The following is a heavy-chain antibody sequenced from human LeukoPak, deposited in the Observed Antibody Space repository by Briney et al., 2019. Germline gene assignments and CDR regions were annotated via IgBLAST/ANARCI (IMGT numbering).Heavy chain of an antibody. D-gene: IGHD2-2*02. CDR2: ISSSSSTI. J-gene: IGHJ3*02. CDR3: ARLGVPAAITDAFDI. CDR1: GFTFSSYS. Sequence: GGSLRLSCAASGFTFSSYSMNWVRQAPGKGLEWVSYISSSSSTIYYADSVKGRFTISRDNAKNSLYLQMNSLRAEDTAVYYCARLGVPAAITDAFDIWGQGTMATVSS. V-gene: IGHV3-48*01.